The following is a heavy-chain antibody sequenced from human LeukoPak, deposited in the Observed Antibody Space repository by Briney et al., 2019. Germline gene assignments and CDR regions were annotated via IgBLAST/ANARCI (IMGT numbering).Heavy chain of an antibody. Sequence: SETLSLTCTVSGGSISSSSYYWGWIRQPPGKGLEWIGSIYYSGSTYYNPSLKSRVTISVDTSKNQFSLKLSSVTAADTAVYYCARDPGVAAYYGMDVWGQGTTVTVSS. V-gene: IGHV4-39*07. CDR3: ARDPGVAAYYGMDV. CDR1: GGSISSSSYY. J-gene: IGHJ6*02. D-gene: IGHD6-19*01. CDR2: IYYSGST.